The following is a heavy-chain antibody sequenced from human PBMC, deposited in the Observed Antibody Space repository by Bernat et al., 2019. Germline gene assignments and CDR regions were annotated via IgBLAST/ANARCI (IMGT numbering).Heavy chain of an antibody. V-gene: IGHV3-23*04. CDR3: AKRYSTSWYVEQ. CDR1: GFTFSSYA. D-gene: IGHD6-13*01. J-gene: IGHJ1*01. Sequence: EVQGAEAGGGGGQPGGSLRLSGGAAGFTFSSYAMSWARQAPGKGLEWVAGITESGGNTYYADSVKGRFTISRDNSKNTLYLQINSLRAEDTAVYYCAKRYSTSWYVEQWGQGTLVTVSS. CDR2: ITESGGNT.